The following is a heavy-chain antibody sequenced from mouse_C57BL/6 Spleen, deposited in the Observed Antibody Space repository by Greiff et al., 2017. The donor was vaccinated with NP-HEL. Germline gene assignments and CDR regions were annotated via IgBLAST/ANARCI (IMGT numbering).Heavy chain of an antibody. CDR1: GYTFTSYW. V-gene: IGHV1-7*01. CDR2: INPSSGYT. D-gene: IGHD2-3*01. J-gene: IGHJ2*01. Sequence: QVHVKQSGAELAKPGASVKLSCKASGYTFTSYWMHWVKQRPGQGLEWIGYINPSSGYTKYNQKFKDKATLTADKSSSTAYMQLSSLTYEDSAIYYCARSGVFLYDGLYFDYWGQGTTLTVSS. CDR3: ARSGVFLYDGLYFDY.